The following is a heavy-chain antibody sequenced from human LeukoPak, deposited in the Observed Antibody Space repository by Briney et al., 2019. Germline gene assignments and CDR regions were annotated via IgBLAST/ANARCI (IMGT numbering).Heavy chain of an antibody. CDR1: GGSISSGGYS. CDR3: ARGDSSSWAFDY. V-gene: IGHV4-30-2*01. J-gene: IGHJ4*02. CDR2: IYHSGST. Sequence: ASETLSLTCAVSGGSISSGGYSWSWIRQPPGKGLEWIGYIYHSGSTYYNPSLKSRVTISVDRSKNQFSLKLSSVTAADTAVYYCARGDSSSWAFDYWGQGTLVTVSS. D-gene: IGHD6-13*01.